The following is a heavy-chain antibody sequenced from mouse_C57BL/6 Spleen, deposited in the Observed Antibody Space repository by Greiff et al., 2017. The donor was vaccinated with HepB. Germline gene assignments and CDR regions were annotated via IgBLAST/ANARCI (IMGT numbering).Heavy chain of an antibody. Sequence: EVQLQQSGPVLVKPGASVKMSCKASGYTFTDYYMNWVKQSHGKRLEWIGVINPYNGGTSYNQKFKGTATLTVDKSSITAYMELTSLTSEDSAVYYCELNGEYDIAWFDYWGQGTLVTVSA. CDR1: GYTFTDYY. CDR3: ELNGEYDIAWFDY. V-gene: IGHV1-19*01. CDR2: INPYNGGT. J-gene: IGHJ3*01. D-gene: IGHD2-4*01.